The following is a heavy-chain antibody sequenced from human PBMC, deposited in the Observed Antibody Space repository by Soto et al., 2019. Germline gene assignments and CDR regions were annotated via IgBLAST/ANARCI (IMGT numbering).Heavy chain of an antibody. CDR2: ISAYNGNT. J-gene: IGHJ5*02. Sequence: GASVKVSCKASGYTFTSYGISWVRQAPGQGLEWMGWISAYNGNTNYAQKLQGRVTMTTDTSTSTAYMELRSLRSDDTAVYYCARKIAVAGQFNWLDPWGQGTLVTVSS. CDR3: ARKIAVAGQFNWLDP. V-gene: IGHV1-18*01. D-gene: IGHD6-19*01. CDR1: GYTFTSYG.